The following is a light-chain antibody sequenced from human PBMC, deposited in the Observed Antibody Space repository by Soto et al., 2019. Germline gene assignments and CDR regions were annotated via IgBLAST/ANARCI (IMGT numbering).Light chain of an antibody. CDR3: QQYGNSPPLT. CDR1: QSVSSH. J-gene: IGKJ4*01. CDR2: GAS. V-gene: IGKV3-20*01. Sequence: EIVLTQSPGNLSLSPGERATLSCRASQSVSSHLAWYQQRPGQAPRLLIYGASSRATGIPDRFSGSGSGTDFTLTISRLEPEDFALYYCQQYGNSPPLTFGGGTKVEIK.